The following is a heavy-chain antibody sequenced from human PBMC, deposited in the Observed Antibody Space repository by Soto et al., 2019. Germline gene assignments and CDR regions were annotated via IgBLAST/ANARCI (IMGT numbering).Heavy chain of an antibody. Sequence: GKGREWVAVISYDGSNKYDADSVKGRFTISRDNSKNTLYLQMNSRRAEDTAGNYFVRGSGDDNDVMSVSGRGTTVPVSS. D-gene: IGHD1-1*01. CDR3: VRGSGDDNDVMSV. V-gene: IGHV3-30*03. J-gene: IGHJ6*02. CDR2: ISYDGSNK.